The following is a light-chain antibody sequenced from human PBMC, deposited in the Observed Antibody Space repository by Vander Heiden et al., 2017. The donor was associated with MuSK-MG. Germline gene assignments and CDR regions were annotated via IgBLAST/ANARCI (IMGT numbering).Light chain of an antibody. CDR1: SPNIGRNY. Sequence: QSVLTQPPSASGTPGQSVTISCSGSSPNIGRNYVYWYQQLPGTAPKLLIYRNNQRPSGVPDRFSGSKSGTSASLAISGLRSEDEADYYCAAWDDSRSGHVVFGGGTKLTVL. CDR3: AAWDDSRSGHVV. V-gene: IGLV1-47*01. J-gene: IGLJ2*01. CDR2: RNN.